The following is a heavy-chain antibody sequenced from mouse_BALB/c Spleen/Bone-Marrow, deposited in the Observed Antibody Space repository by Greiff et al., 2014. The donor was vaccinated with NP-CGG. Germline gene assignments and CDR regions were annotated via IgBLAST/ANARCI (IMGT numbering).Heavy chain of an antibody. CDR2: IRNKRNNYAT. Sequence: EVKLVESGGGLVQPKGSLKLSCAASGFTFNPYAMNWVRQAPGKGSEWVARIRNKRNNYATFYADSMKYRFTISGDDSKSMLYLQMNNLKTEDTAMYYCVRGDYFTMDYWGQGTSVTVSS. V-gene: IGHV10-1*02. CDR3: VRGDYFTMDY. J-gene: IGHJ4*01. CDR1: GFTFNPYA.